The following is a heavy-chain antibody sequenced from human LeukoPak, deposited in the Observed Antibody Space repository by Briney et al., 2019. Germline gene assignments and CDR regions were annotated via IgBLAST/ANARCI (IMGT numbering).Heavy chain of an antibody. CDR1: GFTFRTYS. D-gene: IGHD2-2*01. CDR3: ARGVPQHNYQYYYMDV. V-gene: IGHV3-21*01. CDR2: ISSSSNHI. J-gene: IGHJ6*03. Sequence: PGGSLRLSCAASGFTFRTYSMNWVRQAPGKGLEWVSSISSSSNHIYYADSVKGRFTISRDNAKNSLFLQMNSLRAEDTAVYFCARGVPQHNYQYYYMDVWGQGTTVTVSS.